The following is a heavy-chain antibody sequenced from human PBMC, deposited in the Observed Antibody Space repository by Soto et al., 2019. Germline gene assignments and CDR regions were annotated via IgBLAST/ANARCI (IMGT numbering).Heavy chain of an antibody. V-gene: IGHV3-23*01. CDR1: GFNFRSYA. CDR3: AKQFVDV. J-gene: IGHJ6*02. CDR2: ISDSGHNV. Sequence: GGSLRLSCTASGFNFRSYAMSWVRQAPGKGLEWVSGISDSGHNVVYADSVRGRFTISRDNSKSILYLQMDRLTVDDSAVYYCAKQFVDVWGQGTTVTVSS.